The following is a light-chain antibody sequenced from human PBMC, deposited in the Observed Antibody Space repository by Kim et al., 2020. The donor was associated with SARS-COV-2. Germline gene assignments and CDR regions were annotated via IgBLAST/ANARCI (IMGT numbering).Light chain of an antibody. CDR3: QQYNAYPYT. CDR1: QSISTW. Sequence: GDRVTITCRASQSISTWLAWYQQKPGKAPKLLIYKASSLQSGVPSRFSGSGSGTEFTLTISSLQPDDFATYYCQQYNAYPYTFGQGTKLEI. CDR2: KAS. V-gene: IGKV1-5*03. J-gene: IGKJ2*01.